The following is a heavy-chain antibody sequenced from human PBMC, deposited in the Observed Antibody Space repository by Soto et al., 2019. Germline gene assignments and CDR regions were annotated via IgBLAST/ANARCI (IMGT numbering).Heavy chain of an antibody. J-gene: IGHJ4*02. D-gene: IGHD1-7*01. CDR1: GGSISSSSYY. Sequence: SETLSLTCTVSGGSISSSSYYWGWIRQPPGKGLEWIGSIYYSGSTYYNPSLKSRVTISVDTSKNQFSLKLSSVTAADTTVYYCARERHGITGTTPYFDYWGQGTLVTVSS. V-gene: IGHV4-39*02. CDR2: IYYSGST. CDR3: ARERHGITGTTPYFDY.